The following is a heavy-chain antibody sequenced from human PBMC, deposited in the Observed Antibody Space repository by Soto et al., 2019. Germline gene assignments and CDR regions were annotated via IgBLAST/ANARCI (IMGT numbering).Heavy chain of an antibody. D-gene: IGHD3-22*01. CDR2: ITGSGAGT. CDR1: GFALSSYA. V-gene: IGHV3-23*01. CDR3: ARYYYDSSGYYPL. Sequence: GGSLRLSCAASGFALSSYAMTWVRLVPGKGLEYVASITGSGAGTFYADSVKGRFTISRDNSKNTLYLQMNSLRAEDTAVYYCARYYYDSSGYYPLWGQGTLVTVSS. J-gene: IGHJ4*02.